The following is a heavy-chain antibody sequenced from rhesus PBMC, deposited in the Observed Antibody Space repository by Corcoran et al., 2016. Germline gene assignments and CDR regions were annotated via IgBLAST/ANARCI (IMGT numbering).Heavy chain of an antibody. D-gene: IGHD2-15*01. CDR1: GGSISSSY. Sequence: QLQLQESGPGLVKPSETLSVTCAVSGGSISSSYWSWIRQAPGKGLEWIGYIYGSGSSTNYNPPLKSRFTLSVDTSKNLPSLTLSSVTTADTAVYYCARDRGYCSSTYCSSGYFDYWGQGVLVTVSS. V-gene: IGHV4-169*02. J-gene: IGHJ4*01. CDR2: IYGSGSST. CDR3: ARDRGYCSSTYCSSGYFDY.